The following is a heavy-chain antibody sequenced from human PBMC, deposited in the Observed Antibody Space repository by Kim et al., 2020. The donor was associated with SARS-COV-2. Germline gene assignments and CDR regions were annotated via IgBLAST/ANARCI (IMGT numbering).Heavy chain of an antibody. D-gene: IGHD6-13*01. CDR3: ARVRGPGIADH. J-gene: IGHJ1*01. Sequence: GGSLRLSCTVSGFSFSSYWLHWVRQAPGKGLAWVSRIKSDGTGIYTADLVKGRSTTSRDTTKQTLYLQMCSPEAEDPAVYFCARVRGPGIADHWAEGTLV. CDR2: IKSDGTGI. V-gene: IGHV3-74*01. CDR1: GFSFSSYW.